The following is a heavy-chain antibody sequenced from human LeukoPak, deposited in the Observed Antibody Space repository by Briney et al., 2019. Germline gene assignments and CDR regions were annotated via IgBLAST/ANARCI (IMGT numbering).Heavy chain of an antibody. CDR2: IKSKTDGGTT. J-gene: IGHJ4*02. CDR1: GFTVSSNY. CDR3: AHRDTTMVRVDY. V-gene: IGHV3-15*01. Sequence: GGSLRLSCAASGFTVSSNYMSWVRQAPGKGLEWVGRIKSKTDGGTTDYAAPVKGRFTISRDDSKNTLYLQMNSLTTEDTAVYFCAHRDTTMVRVDYWGQGTLVTVSS. D-gene: IGHD5-18*01.